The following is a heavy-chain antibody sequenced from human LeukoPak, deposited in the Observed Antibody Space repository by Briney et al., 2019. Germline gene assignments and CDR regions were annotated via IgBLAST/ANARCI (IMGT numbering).Heavy chain of an antibody. D-gene: IGHD4-23*01. CDR1: GGSISSGDYY. CDR3: ARYGGSQNGFDP. Sequence: SETLSLTCTVSGGSISSGDYYWSWIRQPPGKGLEWIGYIYYSGSTYYNPSLKSRVTISVDTSKNQFSLKLSSVTAADTAVYYCARYGGSQNGFDPWGQGTLVTVSS. V-gene: IGHV4-30-4*08. J-gene: IGHJ5*02. CDR2: IYYSGST.